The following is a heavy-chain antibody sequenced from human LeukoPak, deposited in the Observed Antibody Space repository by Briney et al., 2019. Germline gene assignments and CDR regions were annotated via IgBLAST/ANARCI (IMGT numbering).Heavy chain of an antibody. J-gene: IGHJ4*02. CDR3: ARRGEGNFDY. Sequence: SQTLSLTCTVSGGSISSGGYYWSWIRQHPGKGLEWIGSIYYSGSTYYNPSLKSRVTISVDTSKNQFSLKLSSVTAADTAVYYCARRGEGNFDYWGQGTLVTVSS. CDR1: GGSISSGGYY. V-gene: IGHV4-30-2*03. D-gene: IGHD2-21*01. CDR2: IYYSGST.